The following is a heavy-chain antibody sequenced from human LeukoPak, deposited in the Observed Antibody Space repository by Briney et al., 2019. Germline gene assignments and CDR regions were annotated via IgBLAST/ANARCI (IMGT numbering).Heavy chain of an antibody. V-gene: IGHV4-39*07. D-gene: IGHD2-21*01. CDR2: INHSGST. J-gene: IGHJ4*02. CDR3: ARRGIVVVRVKDRKPFDY. CDR1: GGSISSSSYY. Sequence: SETLSLTCTVSGGSISSSSYYWGWIRQPPGKGLEWIGEINHSGSTNYNPSLKSRVTISVDTSKNQFSLKLSSVTAADTAVYYCARRGIVVVRVKDRKPFDYWGQGTLVTVSS.